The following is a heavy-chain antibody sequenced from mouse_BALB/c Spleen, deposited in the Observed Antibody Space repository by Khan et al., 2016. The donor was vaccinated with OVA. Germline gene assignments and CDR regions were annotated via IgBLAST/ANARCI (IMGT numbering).Heavy chain of an antibody. CDR2: IWGDGSK. CDR1: GFSLTNYG. Sequence: QVQLQQSGPGLVAPSQSLSITCTVSGFSLTNYGVSWVRQPPGKGLEWLGVIWGDGSKNYHAALRSRLSISKDKSKSKVFLKLNSLQTEDTATYYCAKPRQYWYFDVWGAGTTVTVSS. V-gene: IGHV2-3*01. D-gene: IGHD6-1*01. J-gene: IGHJ1*01. CDR3: AKPRQYWYFDV.